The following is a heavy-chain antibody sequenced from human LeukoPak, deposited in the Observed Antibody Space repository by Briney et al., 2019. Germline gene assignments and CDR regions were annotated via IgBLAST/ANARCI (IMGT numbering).Heavy chain of an antibody. Sequence: GFLRLSCAASGFTFSSYSMNWVRQAPGKGLEWVSSISSSSSYIYYADSVKGRFTISRDNAKNSLYLQMNSLRAEDTAVYYCAREMITFGGVIAPGAFDIWGQGTMVTVSS. V-gene: IGHV3-21*01. CDR2: ISSSSSYI. CDR3: AREMITFGGVIAPGAFDI. J-gene: IGHJ3*02. D-gene: IGHD3-16*02. CDR1: GFTFSSYS.